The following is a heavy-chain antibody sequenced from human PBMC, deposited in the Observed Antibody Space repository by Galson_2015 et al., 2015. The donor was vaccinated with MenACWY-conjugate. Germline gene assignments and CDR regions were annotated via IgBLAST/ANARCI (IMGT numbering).Heavy chain of an antibody. CDR3: TKHRAAGGGCYYGMDV. V-gene: IGHV5-51*01. J-gene: IGHJ6*02. CDR2: INPGDSDT. D-gene: IGHD6-13*01. Sequence: QSGAEVKKAGESLAISCKTSGYRFSNYWIAWVRQMPGKGLEWMGIINPGDSDTRYSPSLQGQVTISVDKSMSTAYLQWSSLKASDTAMYYCTKHRAAGGGCYYGMDVWGQGTTVTVSS. CDR1: GYRFSNYW.